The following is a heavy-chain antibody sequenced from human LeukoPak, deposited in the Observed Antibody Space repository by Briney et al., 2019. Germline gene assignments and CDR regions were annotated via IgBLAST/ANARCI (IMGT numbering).Heavy chain of an antibody. Sequence: GGSLRLSCAASGFTVSSNYMSWVRQAPGKGLEWVSVIYSGGSTYYADSVRGRFTISRDNSKNTIYLQMDSLRAEDTAIYYCARDYWWNYDYWGQGTLVTVSS. D-gene: IGHD1-7*01. V-gene: IGHV3-53*05. J-gene: IGHJ4*02. CDR3: ARDYWWNYDY. CDR1: GFTVSSNY. CDR2: IYSGGST.